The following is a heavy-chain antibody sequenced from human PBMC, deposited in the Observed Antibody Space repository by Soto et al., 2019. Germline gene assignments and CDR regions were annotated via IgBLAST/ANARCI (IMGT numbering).Heavy chain of an antibody. CDR3: SREGDVSYYYSGIDV. V-gene: IGHV1-18*01. D-gene: IGHD2-21*02. CDR1: GYTFTSYG. J-gene: IGHJ6*02. Sequence: QVQLVQSGGEVRKPGASVTVSCKASGYTFTSYGISWVRQAPGQGLEWMGWISGYNGKTNYAQKVQDRVTMTTDTSASTVYLELRNLRFDDTAVYYCSREGDVSYYYSGIDVWGQGTTVTVSS. CDR2: ISGYNGKT.